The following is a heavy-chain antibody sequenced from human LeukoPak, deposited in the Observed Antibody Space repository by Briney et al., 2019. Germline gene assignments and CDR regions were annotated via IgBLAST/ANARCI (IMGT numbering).Heavy chain of an antibody. CDR3: ARVVVVTVTHWYFDL. V-gene: IGHV5-51*01. Sequence: GESLKISFEASGYIFPNYWIGWVRQVPGKGLDWMGLIHPGDSDTRYSPSFQGQVTISVDKSITTAYLQWSSLQASDTAIYFCARVVVVTVTHWYFDLWGRGSLVTVFS. J-gene: IGHJ2*01. CDR2: IHPGDSDT. CDR1: GYIFPNYW. D-gene: IGHD2-21*02.